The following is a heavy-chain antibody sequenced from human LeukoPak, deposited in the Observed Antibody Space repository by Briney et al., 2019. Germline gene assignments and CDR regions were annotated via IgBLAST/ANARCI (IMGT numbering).Heavy chain of an antibody. V-gene: IGHV3-7*01. CDR1: GFTFSSYW. D-gene: IGHD3-3*01. J-gene: IGHJ5*02. CDR3: ARRGFTISPPPTS. CDR2: IKQDGSEK. Sequence: GGSLRLSCAASGFTFSSYWMSWVRQAPGKGLEWVANIKQDGSEKYYVDSVKGRFTISRDNAKNSLYLQMNSLRAEDTAVFFLARRGFTISPPPTSWGQGTLVTVSS.